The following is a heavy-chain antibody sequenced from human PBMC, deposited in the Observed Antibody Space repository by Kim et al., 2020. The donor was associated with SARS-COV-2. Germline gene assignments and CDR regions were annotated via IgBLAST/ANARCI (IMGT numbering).Heavy chain of an antibody. D-gene: IGHD5-12*01. CDR1: GVSISSGSYY. V-gene: IGHV4-61*02. J-gene: IGHJ4*02. CDR2: IYTSGST. Sequence: SETLSLTCTVAGVSISSGSYYLSWIRQHAGKGLEWIGRIYTSGSTNYNPSLKSRVTISVDTSKNQFSLKLSSVTAADTAVYYCARGLAWPYYFDYWGQGTLVTVSS. CDR3: ARGLAWPYYFDY.